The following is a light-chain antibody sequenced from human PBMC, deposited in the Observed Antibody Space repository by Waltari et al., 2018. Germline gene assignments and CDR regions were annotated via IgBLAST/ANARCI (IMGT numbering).Light chain of an antibody. J-gene: IGLJ3*02. Sequence: QTVVTQEPSLSVSPGGTVTLTCALSSGSVSSPSYPNWYQQTPGQPPRTPVYKGISRSSGGPDRFSGSRLGNTAALTITGAQADDESDYYCSMYMGSGVWVFGGGTKLTVL. V-gene: IGLV8-61*01. CDR2: KGI. CDR1: SGSVSSPSY. CDR3: SMYMGSGVWV.